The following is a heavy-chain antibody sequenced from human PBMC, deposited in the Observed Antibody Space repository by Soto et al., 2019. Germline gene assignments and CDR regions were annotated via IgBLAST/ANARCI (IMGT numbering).Heavy chain of an antibody. CDR2: IDWDDDK. CDR1: GFSLSTSGMC. Sequence: SGPTLVNPTQTLTLTCTFSGFSLSTSGMCVSWIRQPPGKALEWLARIDWDDDKYYSTSLKTRLTISKDTSKNQVVLTMTNMDPVDTATYYCARTSRYSSSSSHTWFDPWGQGTLVTVSS. V-gene: IGHV2-70*11. D-gene: IGHD6-13*01. J-gene: IGHJ5*02. CDR3: ARTSRYSSSSSHTWFDP.